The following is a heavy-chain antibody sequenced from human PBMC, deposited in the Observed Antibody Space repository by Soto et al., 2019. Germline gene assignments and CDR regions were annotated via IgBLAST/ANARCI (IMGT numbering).Heavy chain of an antibody. CDR1: EITVSRNY. J-gene: IGHJ6*02. D-gene: IGHD3-10*01. V-gene: IGHV3-66*01. CDR3: TRGITLVRGGYFVDHGMDV. CDR2: VYSGGNI. Sequence: EVQLVESGGNLVQPGGSLRLSCAASEITVSRNYMSWVRQAPGKGLEWVSTVYSGGNIDYTESVKGRFTVSRDNSKNTRNLQMNGLRAEDTAVYYCTRGITLVRGGYFVDHGMDVWGQGTTVSVSS.